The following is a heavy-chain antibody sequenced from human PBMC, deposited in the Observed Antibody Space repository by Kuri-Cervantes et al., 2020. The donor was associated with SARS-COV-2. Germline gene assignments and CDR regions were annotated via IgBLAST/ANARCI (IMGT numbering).Heavy chain of an antibody. CDR1: GGTFSSYA. J-gene: IGHJ6*02. CDR2: IIPIFGTA. Sequence: SVKVSCKASGGTFSSYAISWVRQAPGQGLEWMGGIIPIFGTANYAQKFQGRVTITADKSTSTAYMELSSLRSEDTAVYYCATVPLGGYYGMDVWGQGTTVTVSS. V-gene: IGHV1-69*06. CDR3: ATVPLGGYYGMDV.